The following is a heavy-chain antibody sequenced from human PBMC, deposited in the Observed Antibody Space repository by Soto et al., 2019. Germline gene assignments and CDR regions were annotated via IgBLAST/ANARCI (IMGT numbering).Heavy chain of an antibody. Sequence: QVQLVQSGAEVKKPGSSVKVSCKASGGTFSSYAISWVRQAPGQGLEWMGGIIPIFGTANYAQKFQGRVTITADESTSTAYMELSSLRSEDTAVYYCARVPGVDTAMVLVPYYYGMDVWGQGTTVTVSS. D-gene: IGHD5-18*01. V-gene: IGHV1-69*12. CDR1: GGTFSSYA. CDR2: IIPIFGTA. CDR3: ARVPGVDTAMVLVPYYYGMDV. J-gene: IGHJ6*02.